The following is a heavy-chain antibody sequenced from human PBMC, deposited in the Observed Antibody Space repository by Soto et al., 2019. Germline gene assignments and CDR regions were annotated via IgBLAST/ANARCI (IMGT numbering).Heavy chain of an antibody. Sequence: GGSMRLSCAASGFTFSSHSMSWVRQAPGKGLEWVSVISGSDDSTYYADSVKGRFTISRDNSKNTLYLQMNSLRAEDTAVYYCAKRSSSSTFDYWGQGTLVTVSS. J-gene: IGHJ4*02. CDR1: GFTFSSHS. V-gene: IGHV3-23*01. D-gene: IGHD6-6*01. CDR2: ISGSDDST. CDR3: AKRSSSSTFDY.